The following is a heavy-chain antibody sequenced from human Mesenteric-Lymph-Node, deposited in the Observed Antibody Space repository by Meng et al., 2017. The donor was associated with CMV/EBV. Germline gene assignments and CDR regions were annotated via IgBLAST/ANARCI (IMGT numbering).Heavy chain of an antibody. CDR2: VTPSGGST. J-gene: IGHJ6*02. V-gene: IGHV3-23*01. D-gene: IGHD2-2*01. CDR1: GFTFNSFA. CDR3: AAADKYRYYYYYGMDV. Sequence: GGSLRLSCAASGFTFNSFAMSWVRQAPGKGLEWVSAVTPSGGSTYYADSVKGRFTISRDNAKNSLYLQMNSLRAEDTAVYYCAAADKYRYYYYYGMDVWGQGTTVTVSS.